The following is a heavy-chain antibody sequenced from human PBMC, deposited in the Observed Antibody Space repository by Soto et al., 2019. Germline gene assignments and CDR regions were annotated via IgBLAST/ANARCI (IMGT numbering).Heavy chain of an antibody. J-gene: IGHJ6*02. CDR1: GGSISSGGYY. CDR3: ARDVRSPRIPQVIYYGMDV. D-gene: IGHD2-21*01. V-gene: IGHV4-31*03. Sequence: PSETLSLTCTVSGGSISSGGYYWSWIRQHPGKGLEWIGYIYYSGSTYYNPSLKSRVTISVDTSKNQFSLKLSSVTAADTAVYYCARDVRSPRIPQVIYYGMDVWGQGTTVTV. CDR2: IYYSGST.